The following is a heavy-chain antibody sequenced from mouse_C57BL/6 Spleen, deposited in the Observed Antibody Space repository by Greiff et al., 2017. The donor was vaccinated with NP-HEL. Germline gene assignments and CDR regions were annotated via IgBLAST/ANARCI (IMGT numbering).Heavy chain of an antibody. CDR2: IHPNSGST. CDR1: GYTFTSYW. Sequence: QVQLQQPGAELVKPGASVKLSCKASGYTFTSYWMHWVKQRPGQGLEWIGMIHPNSGSTNYNEKFKSKATLTVDKSSSTAYMQLSSLTSEDSAVYYCAPWGSSYDAMDDWGQGTSVTVSS. J-gene: IGHJ4*01. CDR3: APWGSSYDAMDD. D-gene: IGHD1-1*01. V-gene: IGHV1-64*01.